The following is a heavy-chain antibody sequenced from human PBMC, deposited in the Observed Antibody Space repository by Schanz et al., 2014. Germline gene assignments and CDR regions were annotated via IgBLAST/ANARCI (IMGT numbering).Heavy chain of an antibody. Sequence: QVQLVQSGAEVKKPGASVRVSCKVSGYAFTTYGISWVRQAPGQGPEFMGWISTFRNEDTNSAQKLQGRVTMTTDTSTSTAYMELSGLRSEDTAVYYCARDRLECGAECYSVGVFEIWGQGTLVIVSS. J-gene: IGHJ4*02. CDR2: ISTFRNEDT. CDR3: ARDRLECGAECYSVGVFEI. V-gene: IGHV1-18*01. CDR1: GYAFTTYG. D-gene: IGHD2-21*01.